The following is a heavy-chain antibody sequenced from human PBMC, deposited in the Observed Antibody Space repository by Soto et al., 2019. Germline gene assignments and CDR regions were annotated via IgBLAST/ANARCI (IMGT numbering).Heavy chain of an antibody. D-gene: IGHD6-6*01. Sequence: GGSLRLSCAASGFTFSSYAMHWVRQAPGKGLEWVAVISYDGSNKYYADSVKGRFTISRDNSKNTLYLQMNSLRAEDTAVYYCARDPISSIAARRHYYGMDVWGQGTTVTVSS. CDR1: GFTFSSYA. V-gene: IGHV3-30-3*01. J-gene: IGHJ6*02. CDR3: ARDPISSIAARRHYYGMDV. CDR2: ISYDGSNK.